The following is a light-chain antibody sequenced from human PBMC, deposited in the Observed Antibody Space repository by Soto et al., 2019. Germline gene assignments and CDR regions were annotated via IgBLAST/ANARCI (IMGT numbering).Light chain of an antibody. J-gene: IGLJ1*01. V-gene: IGLV1-44*01. Sequence: QSVLTQPPSAPGTPGQRVTISCSTSSSNLGDNTVNWYQHVPGTAPKLLIYSYDQRPSGVPDRFSGSRSGTSASLAISGLQSEDEADYYCAAWDATLDGYVFGTGTKVTVL. CDR2: SYD. CDR1: SSNLGDNT. CDR3: AAWDATLDGYV.